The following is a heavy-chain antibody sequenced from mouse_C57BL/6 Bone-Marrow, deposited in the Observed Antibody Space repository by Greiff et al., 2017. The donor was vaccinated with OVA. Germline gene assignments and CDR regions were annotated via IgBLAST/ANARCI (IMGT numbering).Heavy chain of an antibody. J-gene: IGHJ3*01. CDR2: IWGGGST. Sequence: VQLQQSGPGLVAPSQRLSITCTVSGFSLTSYGVDWVRQPPGKGLEWLGVIWGGGSTTYNSALMSSLSISKDNSKSQVFLTTNGLQADDTARYYCAELGRAYWGQGTLVTVSA. CDR3: AELGRAY. D-gene: IGHD4-1*01. CDR1: GFSLTSYG. V-gene: IGHV2-9*01.